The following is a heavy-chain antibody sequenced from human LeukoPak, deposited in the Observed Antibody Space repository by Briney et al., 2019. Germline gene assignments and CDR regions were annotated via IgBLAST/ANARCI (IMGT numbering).Heavy chain of an antibody. CDR2: IYYSGST. D-gene: IGHD1-20*01. Sequence: SETLSLTCTVSGDSISSGYYWGWIRQPPGKGLEWIGSIYYSGSTYYNPSLKSRVTISVDTSKNQFSLKLSSVTAADTAVYYCARRGINWPGISNAFDIWGQGTMVTVSS. J-gene: IGHJ3*02. CDR3: ARRGINWPGISNAFDI. V-gene: IGHV4-39*01. CDR1: GDSISSGYY.